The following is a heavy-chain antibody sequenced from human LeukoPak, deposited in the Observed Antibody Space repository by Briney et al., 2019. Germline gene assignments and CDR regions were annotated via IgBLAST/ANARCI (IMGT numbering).Heavy chain of an antibody. CDR2: FTGSGGST. D-gene: IGHD6-19*01. CDR1: GFTFSNYA. V-gene: IGHV3-23*01. CDR3: AKARSSGYYSSFDL. Sequence: GGSLRLSCAASGFTFSNYAMNWVRQAPGKGLEWVSAFTGSGGSTYYADSVKGRFTISRDNSKNTLFLQMNSLRAEDTAVYYCAKARSSGYYSSFDLWGRGTLVTVSS. J-gene: IGHJ2*01.